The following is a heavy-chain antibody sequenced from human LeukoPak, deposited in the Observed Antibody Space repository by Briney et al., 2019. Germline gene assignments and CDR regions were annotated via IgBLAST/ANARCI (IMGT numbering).Heavy chain of an antibody. CDR2: IWYDGSNK. J-gene: IGHJ4*02. D-gene: IGHD5-18*01. CDR1: GFTFSSYG. CDR3: AKDRSRDRGYSYGYLDY. V-gene: IGHV3-33*06. Sequence: GRSLRLSCAASGFTFSSYGMHWVRQAPGKGLEWVAVIWYDGSNKYYADSVNDRFNISRDNSKNTLYLQMNSLRAEDTAVYYCAKDRSRDRGYSYGYLDYWGQGTLVTVSS.